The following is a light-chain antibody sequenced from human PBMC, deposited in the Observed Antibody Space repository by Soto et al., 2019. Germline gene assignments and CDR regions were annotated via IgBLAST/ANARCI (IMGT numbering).Light chain of an antibody. Sequence: IPLTQSPASLSAAGGDRVSITCRASQDIQTYLAWYQQKRGEAPKLLISGTFTLQSGVPSRFNGSGSGTDFTLTISRLQPEDFATYYCQQLNNYPPFTFGPGTKVD. V-gene: IGKV1-9*01. CDR3: QQLNNYPPFT. CDR2: GTF. CDR1: QDIQTY. J-gene: IGKJ3*01.